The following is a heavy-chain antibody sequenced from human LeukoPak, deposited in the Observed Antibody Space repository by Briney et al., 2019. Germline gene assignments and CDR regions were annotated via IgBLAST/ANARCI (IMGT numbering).Heavy chain of an antibody. J-gene: IGHJ4*02. CDR3: ARDGYSYAFDY. D-gene: IGHD5-18*01. Sequence: GGSLRLSCTASGFRFSNYAMNWVRQAPGKGLEWVSVISGGGSSTNYADSVKGRFTISRDNSKNTLYLQMNSLRAEDTAVYYCARDGYSYAFDYWGQGTLVTVSS. CDR2: ISGGGSST. V-gene: IGHV3-23*01. CDR1: GFRFSNYA.